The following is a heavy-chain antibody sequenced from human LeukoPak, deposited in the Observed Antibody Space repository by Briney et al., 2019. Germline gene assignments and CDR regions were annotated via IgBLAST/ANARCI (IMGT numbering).Heavy chain of an antibody. V-gene: IGHV3-7*03. CDR3: AREAGDYYDSSGYYDN. CDR2: IKQDGSEK. J-gene: IGHJ4*02. D-gene: IGHD3-22*01. CDR1: GSTFSSYW. Sequence: GGSLRLSCAASGSTFSSYWMSWVRQAPGKGLEWVANIKQDGSEKYYVDSVKGRFTISRDNAKNSLYLQMNSLRAEDTAVYYCAREAGDYYDSSGYYDNWGQGTLVTVSS.